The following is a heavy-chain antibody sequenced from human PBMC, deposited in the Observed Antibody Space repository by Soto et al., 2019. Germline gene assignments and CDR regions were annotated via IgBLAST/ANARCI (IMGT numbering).Heavy chain of an antibody. V-gene: IGHV3-30*04. Sequence: QVQLVESGGGVVQPGRSLRLSCAASGFTFSSYAMHWVRQAPGKGLEWVAVISYDGSNIYYADSVKGRFTISRDNSKNPLELQMDSLRPDDTAVYYSERSKKDRRSYGMDVWGQGTTVTVSS. CDR1: GFTFSSYA. CDR3: ERSKKDRRSYGMDV. D-gene: IGHD2-15*01. J-gene: IGHJ6*02. CDR2: ISYDGSNI.